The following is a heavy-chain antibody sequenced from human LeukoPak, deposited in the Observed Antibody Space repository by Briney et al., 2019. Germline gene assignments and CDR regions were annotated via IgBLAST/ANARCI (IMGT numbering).Heavy chain of an antibody. CDR3: ARDGDYFDY. J-gene: IGHJ4*02. D-gene: IGHD3-3*01. V-gene: IGHV3-33*01. CDR2: IWYDASNK. Sequence: PGGSLRLSCAASGISFRSYGMHWVRQAPGKGLEWVTFIWYDASNKYYAESVKGRFTISRDNSRNTVFLQMNSLRAEDTAIYYCARDGDYFDYWGQGTLVTVSS. CDR1: GISFRSYG.